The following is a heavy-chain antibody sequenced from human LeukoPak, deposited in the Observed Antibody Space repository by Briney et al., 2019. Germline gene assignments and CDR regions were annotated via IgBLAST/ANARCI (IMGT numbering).Heavy chain of an antibody. CDR1: GGSFSGYY. J-gene: IGHJ4*02. CDR2: INHSGST. D-gene: IGHD4-17*01. Sequence: SETLSLTCAVYGGSFSGYYWSWIRQPPGKGLEWIGEINHSGSTNYNPSLKSRVTISVDTSKNQFSLKLSSVTAADTAVYYCARDSQSRGAFDYWGQGTLVTVSS. V-gene: IGHV4-34*01. CDR3: ARDSQSRGAFDY.